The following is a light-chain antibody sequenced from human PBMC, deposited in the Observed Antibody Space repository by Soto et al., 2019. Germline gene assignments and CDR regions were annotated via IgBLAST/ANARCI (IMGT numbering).Light chain of an antibody. Sequence: QSVLTQPASVSGSPGQSITISCTGTSSDVGAYNYVSWYQQHPGKAPKLMIYEVGNRPSGVSNRFSGSKSANTASLTISGLQAEDEAEYYCSSYTTSSIPGVFGGGTKLTVL. V-gene: IGLV2-14*03. CDR2: EVG. CDR3: SSYTTSSIPGV. CDR1: SSDVGAYNY. J-gene: IGLJ3*02.